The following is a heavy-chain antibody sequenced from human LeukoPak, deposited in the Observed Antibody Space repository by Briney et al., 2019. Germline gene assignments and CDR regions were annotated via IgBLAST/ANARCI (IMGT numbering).Heavy chain of an antibody. CDR2: ISYDGSNK. CDR3: ARDFLGMIGAFDI. V-gene: IGHV3-30-3*01. CDR1: GFTFSSYA. J-gene: IGHJ3*02. D-gene: IGHD3-16*01. Sequence: GGSLRLSCAASGFTFSSYAMHWVRQAPGKGLEWVAVISYDGSNKYYADSVKGRFTISRDSSKNTLYLQMNSLRAEDTAVSYCARDFLGMIGAFDIWGQGTMVTVSS.